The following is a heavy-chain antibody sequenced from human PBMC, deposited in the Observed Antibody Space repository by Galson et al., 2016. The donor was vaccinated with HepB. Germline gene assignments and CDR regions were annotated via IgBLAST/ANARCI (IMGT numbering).Heavy chain of an antibody. CDR3: ARIVAARGSGYDLMFDC. CDR1: GGSISSYY. CDR2: IYSSGRT. D-gene: IGHD3-22*01. J-gene: IGHJ4*02. Sequence: SETLSLTCTVSGGSISSYYWTWIRQPPGKGLEWMGYIYSSGRTNYNPSLRSRVTISLDTAKNQFSLNLSSVTAADTALYYCARIVAARGSGYDLMFDCWGQGILVTVSS. V-gene: IGHV4-59*01.